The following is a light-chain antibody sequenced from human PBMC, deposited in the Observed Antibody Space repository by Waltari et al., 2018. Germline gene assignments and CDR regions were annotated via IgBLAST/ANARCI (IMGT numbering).Light chain of an antibody. V-gene: IGKV1-39*01. CDR1: QNIENY. CDR2: AAS. J-gene: IGKJ5*01. CDR3: QQTYSTPTIT. Sequence: DIQMTQSPSPLSAAVGDRLIITCRASQNIENYLNWYQQKPGGAQKLLIYAASSLQSGVPSRFSGSGSGTDFTLTISNLQPEDFATYYCQQTYSTPTITFGQGTRLDI.